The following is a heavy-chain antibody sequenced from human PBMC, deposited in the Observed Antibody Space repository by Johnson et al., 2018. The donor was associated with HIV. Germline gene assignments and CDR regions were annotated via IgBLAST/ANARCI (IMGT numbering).Heavy chain of an antibody. Sequence: QVQLVESGGGVVQPGRSLRLSCAASGFTFSSYAMHWVRQAPGKGLEWVAVISYDGSNKYYADSVKGRFTISRDNSKNTLYLQMNRLRAEDTAVYYCAKDLERTSPGNAFDIRGQGTMVTVSS. J-gene: IGHJ3*02. V-gene: IGHV3-30*04. D-gene: IGHD5-24*01. CDR3: AKDLERTSPGNAFDI. CDR2: ISYDGSNK. CDR1: GFTFSSYA.